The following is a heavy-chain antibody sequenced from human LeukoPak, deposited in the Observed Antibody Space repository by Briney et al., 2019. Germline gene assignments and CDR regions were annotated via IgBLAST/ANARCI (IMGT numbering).Heavy chain of an antibody. CDR1: GGSISSGDYY. J-gene: IGHJ5*02. CDR2: IYTSGST. V-gene: IGHV4-61*02. CDR3: ARAEVNWFDP. Sequence: PSQTLSLTCTVSGGSISSGDYYWSWIRQPAGKGLEWIGRIYTSGSTKYNPSLKSRVTLSIDTSKNQFSLKLSSVTAADTAVYYCARAEVNWFDPWGQGTLVTVSS.